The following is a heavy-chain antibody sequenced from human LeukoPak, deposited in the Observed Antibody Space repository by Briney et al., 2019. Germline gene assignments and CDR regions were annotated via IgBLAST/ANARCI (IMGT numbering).Heavy chain of an antibody. CDR2: ISGSGGST. V-gene: IGHV3-23*01. CDR3: AKDTLYGDYVDY. CDR1: GFTFSSYA. J-gene: IGHJ4*02. Sequence: GGSLRLSCAASGFTFSSYAMSWVRQAPGKGLEWVSAISGSGGSTYYADSVKGRFTISRDNSKNTLYLQVNSLRAEDTAVYYCAKDTLYGDYVDYWGQGTLVTVSS. D-gene: IGHD4-17*01.